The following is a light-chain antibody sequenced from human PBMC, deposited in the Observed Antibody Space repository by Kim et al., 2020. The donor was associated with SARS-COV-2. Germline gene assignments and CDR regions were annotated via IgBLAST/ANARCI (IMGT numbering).Light chain of an antibody. CDR1: QTIARY. CDR2: DAS. CDR3: QQRAKWPLT. J-gene: IGKJ4*01. V-gene: IGKV3-11*01. Sequence: VSPGERATLSCRASQTIARYIVWYQQKPGQAPRLLINDASDRATGIAARFSGSGSGTDFTLTISSLETEDSAVYYCQQRAKWPLTFGGGTKVDIK.